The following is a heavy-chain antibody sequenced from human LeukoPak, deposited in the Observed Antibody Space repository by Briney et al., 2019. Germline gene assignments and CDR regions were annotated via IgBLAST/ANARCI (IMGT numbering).Heavy chain of an antibody. V-gene: IGHV4-39*07. J-gene: IGHJ4*02. CDR2: IYYSGST. D-gene: IGHD1-26*01. CDR3: AREWELLGEFDY. Sequence: PSETLSLTCTVPGGSISSSSYYWGWIRQPPGKGLEWIGSIYYSGSTYYNPSLKSRVTISVDTSKNQFSLKLSSVTAADTAVYYCAREWELLGEFDYWGQGTLVTVSS. CDR1: GGSISSSSYY.